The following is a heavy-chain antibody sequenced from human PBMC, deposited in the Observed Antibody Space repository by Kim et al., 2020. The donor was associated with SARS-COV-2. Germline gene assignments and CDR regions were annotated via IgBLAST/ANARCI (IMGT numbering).Heavy chain of an antibody. J-gene: IGHJ4*02. D-gene: IGHD4-17*01. Sequence: SVKGRFTTPKDNAKNTQYQQMNSLGAEDTAVYYCAKDEAVYAVTSVDYWGQGTLVTVSS. V-gene: IGHV3-23*01. CDR3: AKDEAVYAVTSVDY.